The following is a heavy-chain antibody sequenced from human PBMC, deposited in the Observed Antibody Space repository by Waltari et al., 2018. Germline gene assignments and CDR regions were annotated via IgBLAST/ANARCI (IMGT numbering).Heavy chain of an antibody. V-gene: IGHV4-59*01. CDR2: IYYSGST. Sequence: QVQLQESGPGLVKPSETLSLTCTVSGGSISSYYWSWIRQPPGKGLEWIGYIYYSGSTNYNPSLKSRVTISVDTSKNQFSLKLSSVTAADTAVYYCARGLSSSWPSNYYYYYYMDVWGKGTTVTVSS. D-gene: IGHD6-13*01. CDR1: GGSISSYY. J-gene: IGHJ6*03. CDR3: ARGLSSSWPSNYYYYYYMDV.